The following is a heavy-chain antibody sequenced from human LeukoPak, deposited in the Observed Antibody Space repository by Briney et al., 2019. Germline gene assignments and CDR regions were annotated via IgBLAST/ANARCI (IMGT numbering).Heavy chain of an antibody. D-gene: IGHD2-2*01. Sequence: GASVKVSCKASGYTFTSYGISWVRQAPGQGLEWMGWISAYNGNTNYAQKLQGRVTMTTDTSTSTAYMELRSLRSDDTAVYYCARWVPRVRSTSLLPFDPWGQGTLVTVSS. CDR1: GYTFTSYG. CDR2: ISAYNGNT. V-gene: IGHV1-18*01. CDR3: ARWVPRVRSTSLLPFDP. J-gene: IGHJ5*02.